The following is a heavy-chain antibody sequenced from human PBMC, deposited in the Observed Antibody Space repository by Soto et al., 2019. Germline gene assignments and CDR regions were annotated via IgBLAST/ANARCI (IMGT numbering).Heavy chain of an antibody. J-gene: IGHJ6*02. CDR3: AIQGSWPYYYYGLDV. Sequence: QVQLVQSGPAVRKPGASVKVSCEASGYTFTTSGISWVRQVTGQGLERLGWISTYNGDTNSAQNFQGRVLMTADTSTGTAYMELMSLKSADTAVYYCAIQGSWPYYYYGLDVCGQGTIVTVSS. CDR2: ISTYNGDT. D-gene: IGHD1-26*01. V-gene: IGHV1-18*01. CDR1: GYTFTTSG.